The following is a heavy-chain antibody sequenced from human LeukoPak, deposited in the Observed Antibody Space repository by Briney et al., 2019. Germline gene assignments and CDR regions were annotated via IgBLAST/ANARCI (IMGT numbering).Heavy chain of an antibody. J-gene: IGHJ4*02. D-gene: IGHD5-12*01. CDR1: GYTFTGYY. CDR2: INPNSGGT. Sequence: ASVKVSCEASGYTFTGYYMHWVRQAPGQGLEWMGWINPNSGGTNYAQKFQGRVTMTRDTSISTAYMELSRLRSDDTAVYYCARGSPRGYEDYFDYWGQGTLVTVSS. CDR3: ARGSPRGYEDYFDY. V-gene: IGHV1-2*02.